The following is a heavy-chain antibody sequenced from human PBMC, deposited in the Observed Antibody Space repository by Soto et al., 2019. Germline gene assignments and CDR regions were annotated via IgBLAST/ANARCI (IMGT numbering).Heavy chain of an antibody. J-gene: IGHJ6*02. CDR3: ARRPTFGLFNYYYYYGVDV. CDR1: GGSFSGYY. Sequence: QVQLQQWGAGLLKPWETLSLTCAVYGGSFSGYYWNWIRQPPGKGLEWIGEINHSGSTNYNPSLQSRVTISGDTSQNQFSLKLSSVTAADTAVYYYARRPTFGLFNYYYYYGVDVWGQGTTVTVSS. D-gene: IGHD2-21*01. CDR2: INHSGST. V-gene: IGHV4-34*02.